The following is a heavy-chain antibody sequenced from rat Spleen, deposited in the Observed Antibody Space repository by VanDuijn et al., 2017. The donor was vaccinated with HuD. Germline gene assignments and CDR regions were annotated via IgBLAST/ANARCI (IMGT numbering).Heavy chain of an antibody. Sequence: EVQLVESGGGLVQPGRSLKLSCAASGFTFSDYNMAWVRQAPKKGLEWVATVSYDVTNTYYRDSVKGRFTISRDNAKTTLYLQMDSLRSEDTATYYCVRQELRRLYWFAYWGQGTLVTVSS. J-gene: IGHJ3*01. CDR3: VRQELRRLYWFAY. D-gene: IGHD1-11*01. CDR1: GFTFSDYN. CDR2: VSYDVTNT. V-gene: IGHV5-7*01.